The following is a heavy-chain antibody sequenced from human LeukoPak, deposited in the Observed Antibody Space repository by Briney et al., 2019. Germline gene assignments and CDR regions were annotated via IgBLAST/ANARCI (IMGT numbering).Heavy chain of an antibody. J-gene: IGHJ4*02. CDR1: GVSISSSNYY. D-gene: IGHD4-17*01. CDR3: ARGGDYGDLRYFDY. CDR2: LYYSGRT. V-gene: IGHV4-39*07. Sequence: SETLSLTCTVSGVSISSSNYYWGWIRQPPGEGLEWIGSLYYSGRTYYNPSLKSRVTISVDTSKNQFSLKLNSVTAADTAVYYCARGGDYGDLRYFDYWGQGTLVTVSS.